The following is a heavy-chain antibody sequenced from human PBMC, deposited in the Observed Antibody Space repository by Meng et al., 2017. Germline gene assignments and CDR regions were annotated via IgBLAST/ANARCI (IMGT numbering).Heavy chain of an antibody. CDR2: ISAYNGDT. CDR3: ARDLRDGYNYGPSAFDI. D-gene: IGHD5-24*01. V-gene: IGHV1-18*01. CDR1: GYTFTSYG. J-gene: IGHJ3*02. Sequence: ASVKVSCKASGYTFTSYGISWVRQAPGQGLEWMGWISAYNGDTNYAQKLQGRVTMTTDTSTSTAYMELRSLRSDDTAVYYCARDLRDGYNYGPSAFDIWGQGTMVTVSS.